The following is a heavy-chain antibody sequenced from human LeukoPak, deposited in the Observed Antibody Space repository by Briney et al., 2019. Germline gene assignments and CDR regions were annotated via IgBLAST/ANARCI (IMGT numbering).Heavy chain of an antibody. CDR2: ISSSSSYI. D-gene: IGHD5-12*01. CDR3: ARVGMGYSGYEISLLHYYYMDV. J-gene: IGHJ6*03. CDR1: GFTFSSYS. Sequence: GGSLRLSCAASGFTFSSYSMNWVRQAPGKGLEWVSSISSSSSYIYYADSVKGRFTISRDNAKNSLYLQMNSLRAEDTAVYYCARVGMGYSGYEISLLHYYYMDVWGKGTTVTVSS. V-gene: IGHV3-21*01.